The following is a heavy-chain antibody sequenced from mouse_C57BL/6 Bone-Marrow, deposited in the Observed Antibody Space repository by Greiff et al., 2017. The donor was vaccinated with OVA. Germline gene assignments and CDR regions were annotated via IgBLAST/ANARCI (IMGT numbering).Heavy chain of an antibody. CDR2: ISSGGSYT. Sequence: EVKLVESGGDLVKPGGSLKLSCAASGFTFSSYGMSWVRQTPDKRLEWVATISSGGSYTYYPARVTGRFTISRDNDKNTLYLQMSSLKSEDTAMYYCASLMITTAFDYWGQGTTLTVSS. CDR3: ASLMITTAFDY. J-gene: IGHJ2*01. D-gene: IGHD2-4*01. CDR1: GFTFSSYG. V-gene: IGHV5-6*01.